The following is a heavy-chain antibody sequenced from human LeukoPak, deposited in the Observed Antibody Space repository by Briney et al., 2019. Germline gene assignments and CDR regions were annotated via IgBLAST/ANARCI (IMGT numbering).Heavy chain of an antibody. Sequence: SVKVSCKASGGTFSSYAISWVRQAPGQGLEWMGRIIPILGIANYAQKFQGRVTITADKSTSTAYMELSSLRSEDTAVYYCARGFPNYYGSGSYYNVDAYFDYWGQGTLVTVSS. J-gene: IGHJ4*02. D-gene: IGHD3-10*01. V-gene: IGHV1-69*04. CDR2: IIPILGIA. CDR3: ARGFPNYYGSGSYYNVDAYFDY. CDR1: GGTFSSYA.